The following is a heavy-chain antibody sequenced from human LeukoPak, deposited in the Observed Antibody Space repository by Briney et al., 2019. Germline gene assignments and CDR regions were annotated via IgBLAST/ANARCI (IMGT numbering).Heavy chain of an antibody. Sequence: SETLSLTCAVYGGSFSGYYWSWIRQPPGKGLEWIGEINHSGSTNYNPSLKSRVTISVDTSKNQFSLKLSSVTAADTAVYYCASIPCSGGSCSVDYWGQGTLVTVSS. CDR2: INHSGST. V-gene: IGHV4-34*01. D-gene: IGHD2-15*01. CDR1: GGSFSGYY. J-gene: IGHJ4*02. CDR3: ASIPCSGGSCSVDY.